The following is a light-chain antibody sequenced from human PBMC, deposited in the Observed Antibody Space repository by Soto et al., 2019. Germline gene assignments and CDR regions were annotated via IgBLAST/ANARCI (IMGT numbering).Light chain of an antibody. CDR1: QSVTTN. CDR3: QQYDRWPVT. Sequence: EVVMTQSPATLSVSPGERVTFSCRASQSVTTNLAWYRHKPGQSPRLLISDASTGASGIPPRFSGSGSGTEFTLNIDRLQSADFAVYYCQQYDRWPVTFGGGTKVDIK. CDR2: DAS. V-gene: IGKV3-15*01. J-gene: IGKJ4*01.